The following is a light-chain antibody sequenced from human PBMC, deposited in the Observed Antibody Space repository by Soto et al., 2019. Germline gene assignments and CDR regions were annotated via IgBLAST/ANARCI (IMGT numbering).Light chain of an antibody. J-gene: IGKJ1*01. V-gene: IGKV1-5*03. CDR1: QSISSW. CDR2: KAS. Sequence: IQMTQSPSTLSASVGDRVTITCRASQSISSWLAWYQQKPGKAPKLLIYKASSLESGVPSRFSGSGSGTEFTLTISSLQPDDVATYYCLQYETYWTFGQGTKVDIK. CDR3: LQYETYWT.